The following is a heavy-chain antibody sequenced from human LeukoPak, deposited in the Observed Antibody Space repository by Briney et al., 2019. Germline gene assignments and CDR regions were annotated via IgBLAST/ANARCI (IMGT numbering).Heavy chain of an antibody. V-gene: IGHV1-2*06. CDR1: GYTFTGYY. CDR3: ARDLGEYSGSGYGDFDY. CDR2: INPNSGGT. D-gene: IGHD6-13*01. J-gene: IGHJ4*02. Sequence: ASVKVSCKASGYTFTGYYMHWVRQAPGQGLEWMGRINPNSGGTNYAQKLQGRVTMTRDTSISTAYMELSRLRSDDTAVYYCARDLGEYSGSGYGDFDYWGQGTLVTASS.